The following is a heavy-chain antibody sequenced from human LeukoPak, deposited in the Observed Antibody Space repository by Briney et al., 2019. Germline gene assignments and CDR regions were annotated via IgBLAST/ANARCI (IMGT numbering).Heavy chain of an antibody. Sequence: TLSLTCTVSGGSIRNGGYYWSWIRQHPGKGLEWIGYIYYSGSTYYNPSLKSRITISVDTSKNQFSLKLSSVTVADTAVYYCARASVGDSYYGVDVWGQGTTVTVSS. CDR2: IYYSGST. J-gene: IGHJ6*02. V-gene: IGHV4-31*03. CDR3: ARASVGDSYYGVDV. CDR1: GGSIRNGGYY. D-gene: IGHD1-26*01.